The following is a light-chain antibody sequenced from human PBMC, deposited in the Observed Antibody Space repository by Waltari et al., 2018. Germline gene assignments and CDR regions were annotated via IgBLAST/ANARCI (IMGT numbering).Light chain of an antibody. CDR2: GKD. J-gene: IGLJ3*02. CDR3: SSRNGRANQVV. CDR1: SLRTSY. V-gene: IGLV3-19*01. Sequence: SSELTQDPAVSVPLGQTVRFTCQGDSLRTSYASWYQLKPGQAPVLVIYGKDKRPSWIPDRIAGYSSGTTSSLTITGAQAEDEADYYCSSRNGRANQVVFAGGTKVTVL.